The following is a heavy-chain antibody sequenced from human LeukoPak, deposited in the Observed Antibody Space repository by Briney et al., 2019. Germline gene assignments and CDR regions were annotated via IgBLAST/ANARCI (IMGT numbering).Heavy chain of an antibody. V-gene: IGHV3-15*01. D-gene: IGHD5-18*01. J-gene: IGHJ5*02. CDR1: GFTFSNAW. Sequence: GGSLRLSCAASGFTFSNAWMSWVRQAPGKGLEWVGRIKSKTDGGTTDYEAPVKGRFTISRDDSKNTLYLQMNSLRAEDTAVYYCATRNANRYGYIAWGQGTLVTVSS. CDR3: ATRNANRYGYIA. CDR2: IKSKTDGGTT.